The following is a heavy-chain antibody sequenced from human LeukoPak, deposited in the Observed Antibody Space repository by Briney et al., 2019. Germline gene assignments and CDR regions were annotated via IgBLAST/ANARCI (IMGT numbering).Heavy chain of an antibody. V-gene: IGHV3-21*01. CDR3: ARVPRRMATIIDY. CDR1: GFTFSSYS. J-gene: IGHJ4*02. Sequence: GRSLRLSCAASGFTFSSYSMNWVRQAPGKGLEWVSSISSSSSYIYYADSVKGRFTISRDNAKNSLYLQMNSLRAEDTAVYYCARVPRRMATIIDYWGQGTLVTVSS. D-gene: IGHD5-24*01. CDR2: ISSSSSYI.